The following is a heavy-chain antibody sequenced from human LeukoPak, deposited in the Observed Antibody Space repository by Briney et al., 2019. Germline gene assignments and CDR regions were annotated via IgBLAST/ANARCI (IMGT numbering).Heavy chain of an antibody. CDR1: GGSMSPYY. D-gene: IGHD3-3*01. V-gene: IGHV4-59*08. J-gene: IGHJ3*02. CDR3: ARHTYPGVSGLHI. Sequence: PSETLSLTCTVSGGSMSPYYWSCVWQPPGKGLECISYIYYSGSTNYNPSLKSRVTTSVYTSKNKFSLKLSSVTAADPAVYYCARHTYPGVSGLHIWGEGTPGTVSS. CDR2: IYYSGST.